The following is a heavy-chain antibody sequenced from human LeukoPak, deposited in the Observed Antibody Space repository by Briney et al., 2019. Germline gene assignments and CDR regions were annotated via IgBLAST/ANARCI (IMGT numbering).Heavy chain of an antibody. CDR1: GFTFSSYA. J-gene: IGHJ4*02. V-gene: IGHV3-33*08. CDR2: IWYDGSKE. D-gene: IGHD2-15*01. Sequence: GGSLRLSCAASGFTFSSYAMSWVRQAPGKGLEWVAVIWYDGSKEYLADSVKGRFTISRDNSKNTVYLQMNSLKTEDTAVYYCARVIGWSLFDCWGQGTLVTVSS. CDR3: ARVIGWSLFDC.